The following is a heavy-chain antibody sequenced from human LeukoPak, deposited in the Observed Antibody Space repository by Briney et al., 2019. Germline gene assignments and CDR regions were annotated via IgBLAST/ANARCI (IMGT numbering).Heavy chain of an antibody. J-gene: IGHJ4*02. CDR3: ARGGSGTFYDILTGYDY. Sequence: GGSLRLSCAASGFTLSNYAMHWVRQAPGKGLEWVAVIWYDGSNKYYADSVKGRFTISRDNSKNTLYLQMNSLRAEDTAVYYCARGGSGTFYDILTGYDYWGQGTLVTVSS. CDR1: GFTLSNYA. CDR2: IWYDGSNK. V-gene: IGHV3-33*01. D-gene: IGHD3-9*01.